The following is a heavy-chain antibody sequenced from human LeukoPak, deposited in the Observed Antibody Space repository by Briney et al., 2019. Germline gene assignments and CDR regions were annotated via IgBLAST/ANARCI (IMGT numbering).Heavy chain of an antibody. CDR3: AKDLGVRGVQGYFDY. CDR1: GFTFSSYA. J-gene: IGHJ4*02. CDR2: ISGSGGST. D-gene: IGHD3-10*01. Sequence: LSGGSLRLSCAASGFTFSSYAMSWVRQAPGKGLEWVSAISGSGGSTYYADSVKGRFTISRDNSKNTLYLQMNSLRAEDTAVYYCAKDLGVRGVQGYFDYWGQGTLVTVSS. V-gene: IGHV3-23*01.